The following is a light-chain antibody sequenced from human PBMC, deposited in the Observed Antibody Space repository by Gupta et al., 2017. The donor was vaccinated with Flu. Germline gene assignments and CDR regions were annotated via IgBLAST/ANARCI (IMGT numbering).Light chain of an antibody. CDR1: QSVSSN. J-gene: IGKJ1*01. V-gene: IGKV3-15*01. Sequence: EIVMTQSPATLSVSPGERATLSCRASQSVSSNLAWYQQKPGQAPRLLISDASTRDTGIPARFSGSGYGKEFTLTISSRQSEDFGLYYCQQYDNWPAWTFGQGTKVEIK. CDR2: DAS. CDR3: QQYDNWPAWT.